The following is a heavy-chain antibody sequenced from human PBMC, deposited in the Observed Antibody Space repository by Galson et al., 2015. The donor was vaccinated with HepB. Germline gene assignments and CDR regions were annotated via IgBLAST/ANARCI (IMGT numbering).Heavy chain of an antibody. CDR1: GFTFDDYA. D-gene: IGHD1-26*01. Sequence: SLRLSCAASGFTFDDYAMHWVRQAPGKGLEWVSGISWNSGSIGYADSVKGRFTISRDNAKNSLYLQMNSLRAEDTALYYCAKDYPRRGHGGSYYGVFDYWGQGTLVTVSS. J-gene: IGHJ4*02. CDR2: ISWNSGSI. V-gene: IGHV3-9*01. CDR3: AKDYPRRGHGGSYYGVFDY.